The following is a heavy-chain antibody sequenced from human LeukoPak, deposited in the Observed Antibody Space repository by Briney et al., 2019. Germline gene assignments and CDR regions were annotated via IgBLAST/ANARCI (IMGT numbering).Heavy chain of an antibody. CDR1: GGSFSGYY. J-gene: IGHJ4*02. CDR3: ARGATYYYDSSPYFDY. D-gene: IGHD3-22*01. CDR2: INHSGST. Sequence: SETLSLTCAVYGGSFSGYYWSWIRQPPGKGLEWIGEINHSGSTNYNPSLKSRVTISVDTSKNQFPLKLSSVTAADTAVYYCARGATYYYDSSPYFDYWGQGTLVTVSS. V-gene: IGHV4-34*01.